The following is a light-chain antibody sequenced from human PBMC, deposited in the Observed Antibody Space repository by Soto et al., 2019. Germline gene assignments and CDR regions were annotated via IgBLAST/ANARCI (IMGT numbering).Light chain of an antibody. CDR1: QAISSS. Sequence: DIQLTQSPSFLSASVGVKVTITCRASQAISSSLAWYQQNPGKAPKRLIYAASTLQSGVPSSFSGSGSGTEFTLTLSSLQPEDFATYYRQQLNSYPLTFGGGAKVEI. V-gene: IGKV1-9*01. CDR3: QQLNSYPLT. CDR2: AAS. J-gene: IGKJ4*01.